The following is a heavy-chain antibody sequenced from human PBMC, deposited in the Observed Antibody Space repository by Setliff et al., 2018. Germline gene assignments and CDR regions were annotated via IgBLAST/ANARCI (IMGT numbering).Heavy chain of an antibody. D-gene: IGHD3-16*02. CDR1: GGTFSSYG. CDR2: TIPIFGTT. CDR3: ARRNYRTALDY. V-gene: IGHV1-69*05. J-gene: IGHJ4*02. Sequence: ASVKVSCKASGGTFSSYGISWVRQAPGQGLEWMGGTIPIFGTTDYAQKFQGRVTIITDESTGTAFMQLSSLRSEDTAVYFCARRNYRTALDYWGQGTLVTVSS.